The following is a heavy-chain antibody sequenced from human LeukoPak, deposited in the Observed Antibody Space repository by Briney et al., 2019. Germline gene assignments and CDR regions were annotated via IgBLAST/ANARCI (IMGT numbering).Heavy chain of an antibody. D-gene: IGHD6-13*01. Sequence: GGSLRLSCAASGFTFSSYWMTWVRQAPGKGLEWVANIKQDGSEKYYVDSVKGRFTISRDNAKNSLYLQMNSLRAEDTAVYCCATPTAGTWHFDYWGQGTLVTVSS. J-gene: IGHJ4*02. V-gene: IGHV3-7*01. CDR1: GFTFSSYW. CDR3: ATPTAGTWHFDY. CDR2: IKQDGSEK.